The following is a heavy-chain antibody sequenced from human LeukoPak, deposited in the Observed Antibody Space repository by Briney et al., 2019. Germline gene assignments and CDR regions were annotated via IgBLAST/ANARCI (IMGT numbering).Heavy chain of an antibody. J-gene: IGHJ5*02. V-gene: IGHV1-2*02. D-gene: IGHD2-15*01. CDR1: GYTFTGYY. CDR3: ARPLYCSGGSCYLNWFDP. CDR2: INPNSGGT. Sequence: ASVKVSCKASGYTFTGYYMHWVRQAPGQGLEWMGWINPNSGGTNYVQKFQGRVTMTRDTSISTAYMELSRLRSDDTAVYCCARPLYCSGGSCYLNWFDPWGQGTLVTVSS.